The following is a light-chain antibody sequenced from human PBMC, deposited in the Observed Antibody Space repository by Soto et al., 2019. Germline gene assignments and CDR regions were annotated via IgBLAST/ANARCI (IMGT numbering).Light chain of an antibody. J-gene: IGKJ1*01. CDR1: QRVGSN. CDR3: QQYRDWPQT. CDR2: RAG. V-gene: IGKV3-15*01. Sequence: ESVLTQSPVTLSVSPGERATLSCTASQRVGSNLAWYQQKPGRAPRLLIYRAGTRATGIPETFSGSGSETAFTLTISSLQPDDFEVYYCQQYRDWPQTFGQGTKVDIK.